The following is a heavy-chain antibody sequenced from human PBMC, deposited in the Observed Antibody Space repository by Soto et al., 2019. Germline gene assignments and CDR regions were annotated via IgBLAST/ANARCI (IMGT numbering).Heavy chain of an antibody. CDR2: INYSGST. Sequence: QVQLQESGPGLVKPSQTLSLTCTVSGGSINSGGYYWSWIRQHPGKGLEWIGYINYSGSTNYNPSLKSRVIISRDTSKNHLSLNLSSVTAADTAIYFCSRNYYNSKVYGYCGQGTLVTVSS. V-gene: IGHV4-31*03. D-gene: IGHD3-22*01. J-gene: IGHJ4*02. CDR3: SRNYYNSKVYGY. CDR1: GGSINSGGYY.